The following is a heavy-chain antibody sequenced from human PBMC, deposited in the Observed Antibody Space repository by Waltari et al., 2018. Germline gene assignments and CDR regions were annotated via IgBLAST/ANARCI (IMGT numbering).Heavy chain of an antibody. CDR3: ARRKGYYYDSSGYLR. V-gene: IGHV4-34*01. Sequence: QVQLQPWGAGLLKPSETLSLTCAVYGGSFSGYYWSWIRQTPGKGLEWIGEINHSGSTNYNPSLKSRVTISVDTSKNQFSLKLSSVTAADTAVYYCARRKGYYYDSSGYLRWGQGTLVTVSS. CDR1: GGSFSGYY. J-gene: IGHJ4*02. CDR2: INHSGST. D-gene: IGHD3-22*01.